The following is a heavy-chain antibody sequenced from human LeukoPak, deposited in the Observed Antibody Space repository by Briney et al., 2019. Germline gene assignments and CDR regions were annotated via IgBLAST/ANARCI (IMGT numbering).Heavy chain of an antibody. CDR2: INPDGSGK. V-gene: IGHV3-7*01. J-gene: IGHJ4*02. CDR1: GFTLSTYW. D-gene: IGHD3-16*01. Sequence: GGSLRLSCEASGFTLSTYWMNWVRQVPGKGLDWVANINPDGSGKRYADSVKGRFTIARDNADNSLSLQMNSLRAEDTAVYYCASGGAGGNSWAQGTLVTVSS. CDR3: ASGGAGGNS.